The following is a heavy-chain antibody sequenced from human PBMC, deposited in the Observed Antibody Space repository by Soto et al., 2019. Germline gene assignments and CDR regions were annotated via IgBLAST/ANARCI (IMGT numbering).Heavy chain of an antibody. D-gene: IGHD2-8*02. J-gene: IGHJ3*01. CDR3: ARDILTVGPRANDAFDV. V-gene: IGHV1-3*01. Sequence: QVQLVQSGAEVKKPGASVKISCQASGFTFSDTLINWVRQGPGQRLEWMGWINPANGNTRYSESFQGRVSISSLSSASTVYLALSDLTSDDTAVYYCARDILTVGPRANDAFDVWGQGTLITVSS. CDR1: GFTFSDTL. CDR2: INPANGNT.